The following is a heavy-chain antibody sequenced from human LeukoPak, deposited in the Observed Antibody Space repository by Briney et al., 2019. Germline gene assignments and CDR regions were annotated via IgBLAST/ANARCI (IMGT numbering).Heavy chain of an antibody. CDR1: GVSFSGYY. D-gene: IGHD4-17*01. CDR3: ARRPFVTTDFY. CDR2: INHSGST. Sequence: SETLSLTCAVYGVSFSGYYWSWIRQPPGKGLEWIGEINHSGSTNYNPSLKSRVTISVDTSKNQFSLKLSSVTAADTAVYYCARRPFVTTDFYWGQGTLVTVSS. V-gene: IGHV4-34*01. J-gene: IGHJ4*02.